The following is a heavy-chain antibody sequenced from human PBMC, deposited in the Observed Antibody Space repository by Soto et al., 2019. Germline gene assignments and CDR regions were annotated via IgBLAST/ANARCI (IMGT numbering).Heavy chain of an antibody. J-gene: IGHJ4*02. V-gene: IGHV3-11*06. CDR1: GFTFSDYY. D-gene: IGHD6-13*01. CDR3: ATGRQQDYFDY. Sequence: GGSLRLSCAASGFTFSDYYMSWIRQAPGKGLEWVSYISGSSSYTNYADSVKGRFTISRDNAKNSLYLQMNSLRAEDTAVYYCATGRQQDYFDYWGQGTLVTVSS. CDR2: ISGSSSYT.